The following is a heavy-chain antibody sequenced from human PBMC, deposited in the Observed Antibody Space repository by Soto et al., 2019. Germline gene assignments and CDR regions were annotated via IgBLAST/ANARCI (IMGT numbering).Heavy chain of an antibody. CDR2: ILCSGST. V-gene: IGHV4-39*01. Sequence: QLQLQESGPGLVKPSETLSLTCIVSGGSITRNNHYWGWIRQSPGKGLEWIGSILCSGSTNYNPSLKGRVTLSVETSKNQFSLKMSSVTAADTALYYCARLGSSGWYQGSYFDYWGQGTLVTVSS. D-gene: IGHD6-19*01. J-gene: IGHJ4*02. CDR1: GGSITRNNHY. CDR3: ARLGSSGWYQGSYFDY.